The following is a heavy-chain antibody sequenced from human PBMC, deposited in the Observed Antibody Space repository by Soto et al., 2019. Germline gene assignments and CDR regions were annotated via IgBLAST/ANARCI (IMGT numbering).Heavy chain of an antibody. J-gene: IGHJ4*02. CDR2: IYYSGST. CDR3: AREASPLGSPGPFDY. CDR1: GGSISSGGYY. Sequence: PSETLSLTCTVSGGSISSGGYYWSWIRQHPGKGLEWIGYIYYSGSTYYNPSLKSRVTISVDTSKNQFSLKLSSVTAADTAVYYCAREASPLGSPGPFDYWGQGTLVTVSS. V-gene: IGHV4-31*03.